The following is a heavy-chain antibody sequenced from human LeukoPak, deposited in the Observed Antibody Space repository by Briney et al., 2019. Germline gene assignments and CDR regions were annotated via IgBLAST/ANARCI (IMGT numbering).Heavy chain of an antibody. D-gene: IGHD5-12*01. V-gene: IGHV1-69*04. CDR3: ARPAEGDSGYDMPFDY. Sequence: GASVKVSCKASGGTFSSYAISWVRQAPGQGLQWMGRIIPILGIANYAQKFQGRVTITADKSTSTAYMELSSLRSEDTAVYYCARPAEGDSGYDMPFDYWGQGTLVTVSS. CDR2: IIPILGIA. CDR1: GGTFSSYA. J-gene: IGHJ4*02.